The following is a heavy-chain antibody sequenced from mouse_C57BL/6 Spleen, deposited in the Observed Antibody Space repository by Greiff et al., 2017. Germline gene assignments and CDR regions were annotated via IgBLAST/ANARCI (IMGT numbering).Heavy chain of an antibody. CDR1: GYTFTSYW. V-gene: IGHV1-64*01. CDR3: ARHGSSYNSWYFDV. CDR2: IHPNSGST. J-gene: IGHJ1*03. Sequence: QVQLQQPGAELVKPGASVKLSCKASGYTFTSYWMHWVKQRPGQGLEWIGMIHPNSGSTNYNEKFKSKATLTVDKSSSTAYMQLSSLTSEDSAVYNCARHGSSYNSWYFDVWGTGTTVTVSS. D-gene: IGHD1-1*01.